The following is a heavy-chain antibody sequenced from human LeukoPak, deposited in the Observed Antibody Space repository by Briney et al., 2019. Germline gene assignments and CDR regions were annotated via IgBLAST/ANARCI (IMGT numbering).Heavy chain of an antibody. CDR1: GFTFSSYG. D-gene: IGHD4-17*01. CDR2: IWYDGSNK. CDR3: ARMGGYGDAHWVDP. J-gene: IGHJ5*02. Sequence: PGGSLRLSCAASGFTFSSYGMHWVRQAPGKGLEWVAVIWYDGSNKYYADSVKGRFTISRDNSKNTLYLQMNSLRAEDTAMYHCARMGGYGDAHWVDPWGQGTLVTVSS. V-gene: IGHV3-33*01.